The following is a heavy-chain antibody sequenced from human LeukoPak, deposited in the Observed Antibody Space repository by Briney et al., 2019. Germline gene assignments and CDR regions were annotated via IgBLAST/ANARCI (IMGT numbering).Heavy chain of an antibody. D-gene: IGHD3-22*01. Sequence: ASVKVSCKASGYIFTGYYMHWVRQAPGQGLEWMGWINPNSGGTNYAQKFQGRVTMTRDTSISTAYMELSRLRSDDTAVYYCARDRDPTMIVVEYAFDIWGQGTMVTVSS. CDR3: ARDRDPTMIVVEYAFDI. CDR1: GYIFTGYY. V-gene: IGHV1-2*02. CDR2: INPNSGGT. J-gene: IGHJ3*02.